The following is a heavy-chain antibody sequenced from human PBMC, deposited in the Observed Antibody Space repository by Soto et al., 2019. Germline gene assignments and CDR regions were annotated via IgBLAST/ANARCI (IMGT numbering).Heavy chain of an antibody. J-gene: IGHJ3*02. CDR2: IIPIFGTA. V-gene: IGHV1-69*06. CDR3: ARGEMGSSARFDAFDS. CDR1: GGTFSSYA. D-gene: IGHD6-13*01. Sequence: QVQLVQSGAEVKKPGSSVKVSCKASGGTFSSYAISWVRKAPGQGLEWMGGIIPIFGTANYAQKFQGRVTTAADKSTSTAYMELSSLRSEDTAVYYFARGEMGSSARFDAFDSWGQGTMVTVCS.